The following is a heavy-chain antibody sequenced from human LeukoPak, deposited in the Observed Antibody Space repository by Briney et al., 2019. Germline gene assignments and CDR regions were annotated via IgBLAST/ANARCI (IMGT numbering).Heavy chain of an antibody. CDR1: GGSISDFY. CDR2: VSATGST. Sequence: PSETLSLTCTVSGGSISDFYWSWIRQPAGKGLEYIGRVSATGSTGFNPSLQSRVTMSVDTSKSQFSLKLSSVTAADTAVYYCAQVTVGGHFDFWGQGILVTVSS. D-gene: IGHD6-19*01. V-gene: IGHV4-4*07. CDR3: AQVTVGGHFDF. J-gene: IGHJ4*02.